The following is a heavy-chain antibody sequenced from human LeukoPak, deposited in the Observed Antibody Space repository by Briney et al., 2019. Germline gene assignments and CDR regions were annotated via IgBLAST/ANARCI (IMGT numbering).Heavy chain of an antibody. V-gene: IGHV3-9*01. CDR2: ISWHSGSI. Sequence: PGRSLRLSCAASGFTFDDYAMHWVRQAPGKGLEWVSGISWHSGSIGYVESVKGRFTISRDNAKNSLYLQMNSLRAEDTALYYCAKGSGGWLRSPSAAKYYFDYWGQGILVTVSS. CDR1: GFTFDDYA. D-gene: IGHD5-12*01. CDR3: AKGSGGWLRSPSAAKYYFDY. J-gene: IGHJ4*02.